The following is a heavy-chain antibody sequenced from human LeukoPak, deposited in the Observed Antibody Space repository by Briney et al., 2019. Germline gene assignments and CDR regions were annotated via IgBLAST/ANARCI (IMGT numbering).Heavy chain of an antibody. CDR1: GGSISTHY. J-gene: IGHJ3*02. D-gene: IGHD3-22*01. Sequence: SETLSLTCTVSGGSISTHYWSWIRQPPGKGLEWIGYSSGSTNYNPSLKSRVTISVDTSKNQFSLKLSSVTAADTAVYYCARHHYYDTSGYSEDAFDIWGQGTMVTVSS. CDR2: SSGST. CDR3: ARHHYYDTSGYSEDAFDI. V-gene: IGHV4-59*08.